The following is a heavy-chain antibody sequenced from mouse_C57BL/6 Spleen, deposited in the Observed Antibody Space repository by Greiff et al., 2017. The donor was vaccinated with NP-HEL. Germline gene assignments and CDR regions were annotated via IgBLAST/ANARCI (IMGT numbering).Heavy chain of an antibody. J-gene: IGHJ1*03. D-gene: IGHD1-1*01. CDR2: IDPNSGGT. Sequence: QVQLQQPGAELVKPGASVKLSCKASGYTFTSYWMHWVKQRPGRGLEWIGRIDPNSGGTKYNEKFKSKATLTVDKPSSTAYMQLSSLTSEDSAVYYCASPYDYGSRPWYFDVWGTGTTVTVSS. V-gene: IGHV1-72*01. CDR1: GYTFTSYW. CDR3: ASPYDYGSRPWYFDV.